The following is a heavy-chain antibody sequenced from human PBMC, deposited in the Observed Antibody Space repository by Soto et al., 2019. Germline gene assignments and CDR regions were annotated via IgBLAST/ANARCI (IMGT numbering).Heavy chain of an antibody. D-gene: IGHD3-22*01. J-gene: IGHJ5*02. Sequence: PSETLSLTCAFSGFSIRSGGYSCNWIRQTPGKGLEWIGYIYYSGSTYYNPSLKSRVTISVDTSKNQFSLKLSSVTAADTAVYYCARTSYDSSGTAADPWGQGTLVTVSS. V-gene: IGHV4-31*11. CDR3: ARTSYDSSGTAADP. CDR1: GFSIRSGGYS. CDR2: IYYSGST.